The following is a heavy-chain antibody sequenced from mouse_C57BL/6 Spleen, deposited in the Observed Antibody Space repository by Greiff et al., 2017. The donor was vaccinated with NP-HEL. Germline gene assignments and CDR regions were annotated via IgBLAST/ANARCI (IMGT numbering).Heavy chain of an antibody. CDR3: AAVYYYGSSPYYYAMDY. V-gene: IGHV1-22*01. Sequence: EVQLQESGPELVKPGASVKMSCKASGYTFTDYYMHWVKQRHGKSLEWIGHINPNNGGTSYNQKFKGKATLTVNKSSSTAYMALRSLPCEDSALYYRAAVYYYGSSPYYYAMDYWGQGTSGTVSS. J-gene: IGHJ4*01. CDR2: INPNNGGT. D-gene: IGHD1-1*01. CDR1: GYTFTDYY.